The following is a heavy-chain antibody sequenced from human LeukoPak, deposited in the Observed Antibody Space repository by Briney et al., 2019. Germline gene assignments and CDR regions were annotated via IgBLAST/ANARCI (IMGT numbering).Heavy chain of an antibody. CDR1: GGTFSSYA. CDR3: ARVLGITMVRGASYYMDV. D-gene: IGHD3-10*01. J-gene: IGHJ6*03. V-gene: IGHV1-69*05. Sequence: SVKVSCKASGGTFSSYAISWVRQAPGQGLEWMGGIISIFGTANYAQKFQGRVTITTDESTSTAYMELSSLRSEDTAVYYCARVLGITMVRGASYYMDVWGKGTTVTASS. CDR2: IISIFGTA.